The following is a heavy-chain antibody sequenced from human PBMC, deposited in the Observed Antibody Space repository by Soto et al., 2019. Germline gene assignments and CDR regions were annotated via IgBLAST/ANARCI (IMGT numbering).Heavy chain of an antibody. CDR3: ARASPVVTDV. Sequence: QVQLQESGPGLVKPSQTLSLTCTVSGGSISSGDYYWSWIRQPPGKGLEWIGYIYYSGSTYYNPSLXSXAXIXXATSKTQFSLKLSSVTAADTAVYYCARASPVVTDVWGQGTTVTVSS. V-gene: IGHV4-30-4*01. CDR2: IYYSGST. CDR1: GGSISSGDYY. J-gene: IGHJ6*02. D-gene: IGHD5-18*01.